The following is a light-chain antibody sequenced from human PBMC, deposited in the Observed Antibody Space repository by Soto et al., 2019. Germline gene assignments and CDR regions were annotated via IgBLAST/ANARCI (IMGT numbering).Light chain of an antibody. CDR1: SSDVGFYNY. V-gene: IGLV2-14*01. Sequence: QSVLTQPASVSGSSGQSITISCTGTSSDVGFYNYVSWYQQHAGKAPKLMIYEVTNRPSGVSNRFSGSKSGNTASLTISGLQAEDEADYYCTSYTTSRTLLFGGGTKVTVL. CDR2: EVT. CDR3: TSYTTSRTLL. J-gene: IGLJ2*01.